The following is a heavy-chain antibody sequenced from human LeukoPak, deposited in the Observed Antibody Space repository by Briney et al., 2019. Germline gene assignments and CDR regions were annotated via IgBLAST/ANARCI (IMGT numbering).Heavy chain of an antibody. CDR1: GYTFTGYD. CDR2: MNPNSGNT. CDR3: AREAKKGGSGGSGGGFDY. D-gene: IGHD2-15*01. Sequence: GASVKVSCKASGYTFTGYDINWVRQATGQGLEWMGWMNPNSGNTGYAQKFQGRVTMTRNTSISTAYMELSSLRSEDTAVYYCAREAKKGGSGGSGGGFDYWGQGTLVTVSS. J-gene: IGHJ4*02. V-gene: IGHV1-8*01.